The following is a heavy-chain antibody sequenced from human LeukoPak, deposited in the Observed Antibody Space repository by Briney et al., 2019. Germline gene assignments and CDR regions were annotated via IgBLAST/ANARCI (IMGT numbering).Heavy chain of an antibody. CDR3: AKDQWELLGFDY. Sequence: GGSLRLSCAASGFTFSSYAMSWVRQAPGKGLECVSAISGSGGSTYYADSVKGRFTISRDNSKNTLYLQMNSLRAEDTAVYYCAKDQWELLGFDYWGQGTLVTVSS. D-gene: IGHD1-26*01. V-gene: IGHV3-23*01. J-gene: IGHJ4*02. CDR2: ISGSGGST. CDR1: GFTFSSYA.